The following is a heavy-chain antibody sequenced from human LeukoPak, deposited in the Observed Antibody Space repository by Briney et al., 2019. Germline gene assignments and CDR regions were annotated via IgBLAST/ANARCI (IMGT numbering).Heavy chain of an antibody. CDR2: IIPIFGTA. D-gene: IGHD3-3*01. CDR1: GGTFSSYA. Sequence: ASVKVSCKASGGTFSSYAISWMRQAPGQGLEWMGGIIPIFGTANYAQKFQGRVTITADESTSTAYMELSSLRSEDTAVYYCAREYPDFWSGIHTPYFDYWGQGTLVTVSS. CDR3: AREYPDFWSGIHTPYFDY. J-gene: IGHJ4*02. V-gene: IGHV1-69*13.